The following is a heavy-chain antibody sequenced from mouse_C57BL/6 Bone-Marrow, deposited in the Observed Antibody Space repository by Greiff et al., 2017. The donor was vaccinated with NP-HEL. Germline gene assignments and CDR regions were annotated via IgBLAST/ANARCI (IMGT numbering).Heavy chain of an antibody. V-gene: IGHV5-2*01. CDR2: INSDGGST. CDR1: EYEFPSHD. Sequence: EVMLVESGGGLVQPGESLKLSCESNEYEFPSHDMSWVRKTPEKRLELVAAINSDGGSTYYPDTMERRFIISRDNTKKTLYLQMSSLRSEDTALYYCARQVGTTVVGDFDVWGTGTTVTVSS. D-gene: IGHD1-1*01. J-gene: IGHJ1*03. CDR3: ARQVGTTVVGDFDV.